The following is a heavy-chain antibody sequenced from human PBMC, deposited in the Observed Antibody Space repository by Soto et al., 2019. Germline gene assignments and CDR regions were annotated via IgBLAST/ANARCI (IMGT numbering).Heavy chain of an antibody. Sequence: GGSLRLSCAASGFTFSSYWMSWVRQAPGKGLEWVANIKQDGSEKYYVDSVKGRFTISRDNAKNSLYLQMNSLRAEDTAVYYCARGWSSGWYYFDYWGQGTLVTVSS. D-gene: IGHD6-19*01. CDR2: IKQDGSEK. J-gene: IGHJ4*02. V-gene: IGHV3-7*01. CDR1: GFTFSSYW. CDR3: ARGWSSGWYYFDY.